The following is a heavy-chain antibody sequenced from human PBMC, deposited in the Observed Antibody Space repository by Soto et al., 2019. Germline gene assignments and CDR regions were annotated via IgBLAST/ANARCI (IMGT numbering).Heavy chain of an antibody. CDR2: ISGSGGST. CDR3: AKEGSGYDYYYYYGMDV. Sequence: GGSLRLSCAASGFTFSSYAMSWVRQAPGKGLEWVSAISGSGGSTYYADSVKGRFTISRDNSKNTLYLQMNSLRAEDTAVYYCAKEGSGYDYYYYYGMDVWGQGTTVTVSS. J-gene: IGHJ6*02. D-gene: IGHD5-12*01. V-gene: IGHV3-23*01. CDR1: GFTFSSYA.